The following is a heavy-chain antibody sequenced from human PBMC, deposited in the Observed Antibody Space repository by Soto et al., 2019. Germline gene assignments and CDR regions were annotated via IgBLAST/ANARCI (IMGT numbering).Heavy chain of an antibody. CDR1: GGTFSSHG. V-gene: IGHV1-69*06. J-gene: IGHJ4*02. CDR2: IIPTFGTP. CDR3: ASARSAQYFDF. D-gene: IGHD1-26*01. Sequence: QVQLVQSGTVVQRRGSSVKVSCQASGGTFSSHGMAWVRQAPGQGLEWMGGIIPTFGTPTYAPKFQGRVTITADKSTNTAYMALSSLRSEDTGVYYCASARSAQYFDFWGQGTLITVSS.